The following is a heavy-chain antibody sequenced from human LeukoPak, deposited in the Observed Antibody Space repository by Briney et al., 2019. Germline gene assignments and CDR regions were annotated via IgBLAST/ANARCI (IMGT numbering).Heavy chain of an antibody. D-gene: IGHD5-18*01. V-gene: IGHV3-74*01. Sequence: GGSLRLSCAASGFTFSSYWMHWVRQAPGKGLVWVSRINSDGSSTSYADSVKGRFTISRDNAKTSLYLQMNSLRAEDTAVYYCARDLSGIAGYTYGRGIDYWGQGTLVTVSS. CDR2: INSDGSST. J-gene: IGHJ4*02. CDR1: GFTFSSYW. CDR3: ARDLSGIAGYTYGRGIDY.